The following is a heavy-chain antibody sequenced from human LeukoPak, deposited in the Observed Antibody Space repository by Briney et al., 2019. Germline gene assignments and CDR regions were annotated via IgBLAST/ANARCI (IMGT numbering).Heavy chain of an antibody. CDR3: ATVGDVLLWFGELCY. CDR1: GYTLTELS. Sequence: VASVKVSCKVSGYTLTELSMHWVRQAPGKGLEWMGGFDPEDGETIYAQKFQGRVTMTEDTSTDTAYMELSSLRSEDTAVYYCATVGDVLLWFGELCYWGQGTLVTVSS. D-gene: IGHD3-10*01. CDR2: FDPEDGET. J-gene: IGHJ4*02. V-gene: IGHV1-24*01.